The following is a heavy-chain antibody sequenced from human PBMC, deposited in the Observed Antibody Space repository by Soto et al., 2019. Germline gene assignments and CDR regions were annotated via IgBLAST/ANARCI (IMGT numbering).Heavy chain of an antibody. V-gene: IGHV5-51*01. CDR3: ARLLCLSTSCYTGSRHFFDY. D-gene: IGHD2-2*02. J-gene: IGHJ4*02. Sequence: ESLKISCKGSGYSFSNYWIAWLRQMPGKGLEWMGVIYPVPSDARYSPSSQGQVTISVDNSISTAYLQWSSLKASDTAMSYCARLLCLSTSCYTGSRHFFDYWGQGALVTVSS. CDR1: GYSFSNYW. CDR2: IYPVPSDA.